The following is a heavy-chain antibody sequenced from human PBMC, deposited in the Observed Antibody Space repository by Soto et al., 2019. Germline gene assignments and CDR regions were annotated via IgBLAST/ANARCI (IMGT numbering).Heavy chain of an antibody. CDR3: ARDEVKKEGGGGGGGWSPPSSEDFDY. V-gene: IGHV1-18*01. J-gene: IGHJ4*02. CDR1: GYTFTSYG. D-gene: IGHD3-16*01. Sequence: ASVKVSCKASGYTFTSYGISWVRQAPGQGLEWMGWISAYNGNTNYAQKLQGRVTMTTDTSTSTAYMELRSLRSDDTAVVYCARDEVKKEGGGGGGGWSPPSSEDFDYWGQETLVTASS. CDR2: ISAYNGNT.